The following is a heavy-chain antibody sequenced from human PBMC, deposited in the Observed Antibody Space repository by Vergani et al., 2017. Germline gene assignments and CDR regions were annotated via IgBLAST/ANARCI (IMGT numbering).Heavy chain of an antibody. Sequence: QVQLQESGPGLVKSSETLSLTCSVSFDSIRNLYCNWIRQPPGKGLEWIGSIHYSENTNYNPSLETRVTISGDTSKNQFSLKLSSVTAADTAVYYCARLGASSGYFAVRLVIDYWGQGTLVTVSS. CDR2: IHYSENT. D-gene: IGHD3-22*01. CDR3: ARLGASSGYFAVRLVIDY. V-gene: IGHV4-59*08. J-gene: IGHJ4*02. CDR1: FDSIRNLY.